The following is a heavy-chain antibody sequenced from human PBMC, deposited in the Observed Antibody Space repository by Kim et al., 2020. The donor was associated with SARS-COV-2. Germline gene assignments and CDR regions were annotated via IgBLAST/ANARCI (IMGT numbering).Heavy chain of an antibody. V-gene: IGHV3-30*18. J-gene: IGHJ4*02. D-gene: IGHD2-21*02. CDR3: AKGHCGGDCYSTSADY. CDR1: GFTFSNYG. Sequence: GGSLRLSCAASGFTFSNYGMHWVRQAPGKGLEWVALISSDSGNTDYRDSVKGRFTISRDNSKNTLYLEMNSLRTDDTAVFYCAKGHCGGDCYSTSADYWGARTLGTVSS. CDR2: ISSDSGNT.